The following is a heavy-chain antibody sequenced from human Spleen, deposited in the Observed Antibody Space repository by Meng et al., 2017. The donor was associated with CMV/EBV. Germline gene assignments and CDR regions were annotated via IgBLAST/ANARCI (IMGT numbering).Heavy chain of an antibody. CDR2: ISSSGSTI. V-gene: IGHV3-11*04. Sequence: FTFSDYYMSWIRQAPGKGLEWVSYISSSGSTIYYADSVKGRFTISRDNSKNTLYLQMNSLRAEDTAVYYCAKDQGFGVVIIGDAFDIWGQGTMVTVSS. J-gene: IGHJ3*02. D-gene: IGHD3-3*01. CDR1: FTFSDYY. CDR3: AKDQGFGVVIIGDAFDI.